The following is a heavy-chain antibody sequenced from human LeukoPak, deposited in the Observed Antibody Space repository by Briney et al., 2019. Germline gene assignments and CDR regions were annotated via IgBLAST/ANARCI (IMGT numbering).Heavy chain of an antibody. D-gene: IGHD6-13*01. CDR1: GGSISSGGYS. Sequence: SETLSLTCAVSGGSISSGGYSWSWIRQPPGKGLEWIGYIYHSGSTYYNPSLKSRVTISVDTSKNQFSLKLSSVTAADTAVYYCARDSSWYHRYLGWFDPWGQGTLVTVSS. J-gene: IGHJ5*02. CDR2: IYHSGST. CDR3: ARDSSWYHRYLGWFDP. V-gene: IGHV4-30-2*01.